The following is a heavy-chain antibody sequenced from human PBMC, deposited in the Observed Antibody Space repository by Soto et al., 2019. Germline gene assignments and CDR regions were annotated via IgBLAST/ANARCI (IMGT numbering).Heavy chain of an antibody. CDR1: GGSISSSSYY. J-gene: IGHJ6*02. CDR2: IYYSGST. V-gene: IGHV4-39*01. CDR3: ARLVYDCSGMDV. D-gene: IGHD3-22*01. Sequence: PSETLSLTCTVSGGSISSSSYYWGWIRQPPGKGLEWIGSIYYSGSTYYNPSLKSRVTISVDTSKNQFSLKLSSVTAADTAVYYCARLVYDCSGMDVWGQGTTVTVSS.